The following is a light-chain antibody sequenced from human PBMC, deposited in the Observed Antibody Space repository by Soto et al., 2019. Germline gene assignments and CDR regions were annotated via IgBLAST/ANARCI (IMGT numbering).Light chain of an antibody. V-gene: IGKV1-9*01. CDR3: QQRNNWQA. CDR1: QGISSY. J-gene: IGKJ5*01. Sequence: IQLTQSPSSLSASVGDRVTITCRASQGISSYLAWYQQKPGKAPKLLIYVASTLQSGVPSRFSGSGSGTGFTLTISSLQPEDFATYYCQQRNNWQAFGQGTRLEIK. CDR2: VAS.